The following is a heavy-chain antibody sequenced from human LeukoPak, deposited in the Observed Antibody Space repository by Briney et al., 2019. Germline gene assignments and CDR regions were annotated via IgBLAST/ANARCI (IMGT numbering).Heavy chain of an antibody. CDR1: GFTFSSYA. Sequence: QPGGSLRLSCAASGFTFSSYAMSWVRQAPGKGLEWVSAISGSGGSTYYADSVKGRFTISRDNSQNTLYLQMNSLRAEDTAVYYCAKDLNWNYFNGNDDYWGQGTLVTVSS. CDR3: AKDLNWNYFNGNDDY. CDR2: ISGSGGST. D-gene: IGHD1-7*01. J-gene: IGHJ4*02. V-gene: IGHV3-23*01.